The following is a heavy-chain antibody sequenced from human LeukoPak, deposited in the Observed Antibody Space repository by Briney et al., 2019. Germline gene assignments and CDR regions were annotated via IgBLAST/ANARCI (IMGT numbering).Heavy chain of an antibody. CDR1: GFTVSSNY. Sequence: PGGSLRLSCAASGFTVSSNYMSWVRQAPGKGLEWVSVIYSGGSTYYADSVKGRFTISRDNAKKSLYLQMNSLRAEDTAVYYCARLRNVGGNPHPFNVWGQGTTVTVSS. D-gene: IGHD4-23*01. J-gene: IGHJ3*01. CDR3: ARLRNVGGNPHPFNV. CDR2: IYSGGST. V-gene: IGHV3-53*01.